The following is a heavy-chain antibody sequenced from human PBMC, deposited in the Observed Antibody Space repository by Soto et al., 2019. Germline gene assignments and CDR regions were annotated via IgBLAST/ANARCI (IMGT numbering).Heavy chain of an antibody. V-gene: IGHV1-8*01. J-gene: IGHJ6*03. CDR1: GYTFTSYD. Sequence: ASVKVSCKASGYTFTSYDINWVRQATGQGLEWMGWMNPNSGNTGYAQKFQGRVTMTRNTSISTAYMELSSLRSEDTAVYYCARTYYDFWSGYSPGGHYYYYMDVWGKGTTVTVS. CDR2: MNPNSGNT. CDR3: ARTYYDFWSGYSPGGHYYYYMDV. D-gene: IGHD3-3*01.